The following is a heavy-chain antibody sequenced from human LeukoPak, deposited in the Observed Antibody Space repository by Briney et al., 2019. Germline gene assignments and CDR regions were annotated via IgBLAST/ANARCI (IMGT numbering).Heavy chain of an antibody. V-gene: IGHV4-39*01. CDR2: IYYSGST. D-gene: IGHD3-10*01. CDR3: ARLRLWFGGIDY. J-gene: IGHJ4*02. Sequence: PLETLSLTCTVSGGSISSSSFSWGWIRQPPGKGLEWIASIYYSGSTYYNPSLKSRVTISVDTSKNQFSLKVTSVTAADTAVYYCARLRLWFGGIDYWGQGTLVTVSS. CDR1: GGSISSSSFS.